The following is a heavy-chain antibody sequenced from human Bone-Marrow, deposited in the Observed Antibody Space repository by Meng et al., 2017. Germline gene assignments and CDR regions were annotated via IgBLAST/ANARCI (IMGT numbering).Heavy chain of an antibody. D-gene: IGHD2-15*01. J-gene: IGHJ4*02. V-gene: IGHV3-23*01. CDR1: GFTFSSYA. CDR2: ISGSGGST. CDR3: ANLWGYCSGGSCSGTWTDY. Sequence: GESLKISCAASGFTFSSYAMSWVRQAPGKGLEWVSAISGSGGSTYYADSVKGRFTISRDNSKNTLYLQMISLRAEDTAVYYCANLWGYCSGGSCSGTWTDYWGQGTLVTVSS.